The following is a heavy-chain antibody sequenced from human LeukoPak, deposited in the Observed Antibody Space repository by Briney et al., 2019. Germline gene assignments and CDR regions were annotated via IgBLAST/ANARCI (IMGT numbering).Heavy chain of an antibody. V-gene: IGHV3-20*04. CDR3: AREDVDIVATDV. Sequence: GGSLRLSCAASGFTFDDYGMSWVRQAPGKGLEWVSGIHWDGGSTGYADSVKSRFTISRDSAKNSLYLQMNSLRAEDTALYYCAREDVDIVATDVWGQGTTVTVSS. J-gene: IGHJ6*02. D-gene: IGHD5-12*01. CDR2: IHWDGGST. CDR1: GFTFDDYG.